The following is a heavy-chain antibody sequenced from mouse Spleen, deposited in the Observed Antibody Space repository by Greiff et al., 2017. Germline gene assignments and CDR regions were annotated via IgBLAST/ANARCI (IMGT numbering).Heavy chain of an antibody. CDR1: GYTFTDYY. CDR2: INPYNGGT. J-gene: IGHJ3*01. CDR3: ARSRLDSPGGFAY. Sequence: EVQLQQSGPVLVKPGASVKMSCKASGYTFTDYYMNWVKQSHGKSLEWIGVINPYNGGTSYNQKFKGKATLTVDKSSSTAYMELNSLTSEDSAVYYCARSRLDSPGGFAYWGQGTLVTVSA. D-gene: IGHD3-2*02. V-gene: IGHV1-19*01.